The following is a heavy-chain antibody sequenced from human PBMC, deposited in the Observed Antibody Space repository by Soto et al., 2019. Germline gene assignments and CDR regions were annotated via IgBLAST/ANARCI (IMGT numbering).Heavy chain of an antibody. J-gene: IGHJ4*02. CDR1: GFTFSSYA. V-gene: IGHV3-23*01. D-gene: IGHD3-22*01. CDR3: ANLPSSGYYYVDY. Sequence: GGSLRLSCAASGFTFSSYAMYWVRQAPGKGLEWVSTISNSGNTYYADSVEGRFTISRDNSKNTLYLQMNSLRAEDTAVYYCANLPSSGYYYVDYWGQGTLVTVSS. CDR2: ISNSGNT.